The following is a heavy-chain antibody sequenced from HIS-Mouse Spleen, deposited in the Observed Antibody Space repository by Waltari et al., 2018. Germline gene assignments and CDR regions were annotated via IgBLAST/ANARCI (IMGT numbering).Heavy chain of an antibody. V-gene: IGHV4-39*07. CDR1: GGSISSSSYY. J-gene: IGHJ2*01. Sequence: QLQLQESGPGLVKPSETLSLTCTVSGGSISSSSYYWGWIRQPPGKGLEWIGSIYYSGSTYHNPSLKSRVTISVDPPKNQFSLKLSSVTAADTAVYYCAREIPYSSSWYDWYFDLWGRGTLVTVSS. CDR2: IYYSGST. D-gene: IGHD6-13*01. CDR3: AREIPYSSSWYDWYFDL.